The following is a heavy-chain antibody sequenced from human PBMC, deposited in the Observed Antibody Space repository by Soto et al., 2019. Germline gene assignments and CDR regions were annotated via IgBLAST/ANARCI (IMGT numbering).Heavy chain of an antibody. CDR1: GVSISSSSYY. V-gene: IGHV4-39*01. CDR2: IYYSGST. CDR3: ARPRYSGSYRHAFDI. Sequence: SETLSLTCTVSGVSISSSSYYWGWIRQPPGKGLEWIGSIYYSGSTYYNPSLKSRVTISVDTPKNQFSLKLSSVTAADTAVYYCARPRYSGSYRHAFDIWGQGTMVTVSS. J-gene: IGHJ3*02. D-gene: IGHD1-26*01.